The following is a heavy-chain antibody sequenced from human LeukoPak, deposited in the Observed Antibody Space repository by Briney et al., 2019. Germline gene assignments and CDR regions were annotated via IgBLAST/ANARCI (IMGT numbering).Heavy chain of an antibody. D-gene: IGHD3-22*01. Sequence: GGSLRLSCAASGFTFSSYAMSWVRQAPGKGLEWVSAISGSGGSTYYADSVKGRFTISRDNSKNTLYLQMNSLRAEDTAVYYCARIGDYYDSRGYYYVGYFDYWGQGTLVTVSS. CDR1: GFTFSSYA. J-gene: IGHJ4*02. CDR3: ARIGDYYDSRGYYYVGYFDY. CDR2: ISGSGGST. V-gene: IGHV3-23*01.